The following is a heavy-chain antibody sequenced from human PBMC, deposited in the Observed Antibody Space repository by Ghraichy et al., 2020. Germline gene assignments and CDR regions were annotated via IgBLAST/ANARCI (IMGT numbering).Heavy chain of an antibody. CDR2: ISAYNGNT. J-gene: IGHJ4*02. CDR1: GYTFTSYG. V-gene: IGHV1-18*04. Sequence: ASVKVSCKASGYTFTSYGISWVRQAPGQGLEWMGWISAYNGNTNYAQKLQGRVTMTTDTSTSTAYMELRSLRSDDTAVYYCARDPPAPSSSSWPMGKDYWGQGTLVTVSS. D-gene: IGHD6-13*01. CDR3: ARDPPAPSSSSWPMGKDY.